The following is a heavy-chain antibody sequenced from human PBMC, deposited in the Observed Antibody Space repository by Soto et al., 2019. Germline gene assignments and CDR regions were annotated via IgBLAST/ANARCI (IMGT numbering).Heavy chain of an antibody. CDR1: GGTFSSYT. V-gene: IGHV1-69*02. J-gene: IGHJ5*02. CDR3: ASRPSGPNNWFDP. Sequence: GASVKVSCKASGGTFSSYTISWVRQAPGQGLEWMGRIIPILGIANYAQKFQGRVTITADKSTSTAYMELSSLRSEDTAVYYCASRPSGPNNWFDPWGQGTLVTVSS. CDR2: IIPILGIA.